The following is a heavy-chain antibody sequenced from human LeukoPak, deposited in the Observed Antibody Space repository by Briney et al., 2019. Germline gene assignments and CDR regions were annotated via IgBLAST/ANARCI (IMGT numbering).Heavy chain of an antibody. J-gene: IGHJ4*02. D-gene: IGHD1-26*01. CDR3: ARDKPRDAVSGSNFDY. Sequence: SETLSLTCAVYGGSFSGYYWSWIRQPPGKGLEWIGEINHSGSTNYNPSLKSRVTISVDTSKDQFSLKLSSVTAADTAVYYCARDKPRDAVSGSNFDYWGQGTLVIVSS. V-gene: IGHV4-34*01. CDR2: INHSGST. CDR1: GGSFSGYY.